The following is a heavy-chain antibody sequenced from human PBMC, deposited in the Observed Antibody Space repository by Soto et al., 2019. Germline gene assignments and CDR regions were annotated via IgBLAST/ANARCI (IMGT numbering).Heavy chain of an antibody. V-gene: IGHV3-30*18. D-gene: IGHD6-13*01. CDR1: GFTFSSYG. CDR3: AKTTQYSSSYHY. CDR2: ISYDGSNK. J-gene: IGHJ4*02. Sequence: PGGSLRLSCAASGFTFSSYGMHWVRQAPGKGLEWLAVISYDGSNKYYADSVKGRFTISRDNSKNTLYLQMNSLRAEDTAVYYCAKTTQYSSSYHYWGQGTLVTVSA.